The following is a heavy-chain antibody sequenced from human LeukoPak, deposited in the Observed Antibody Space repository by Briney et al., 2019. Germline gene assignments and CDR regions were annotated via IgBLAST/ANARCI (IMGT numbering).Heavy chain of an antibody. V-gene: IGHV1-18*01. D-gene: IGHD3-10*01. CDR2: ISAYNGNT. CDR3: ARDMYYYSRTGFDP. Sequence: ASVKVSCKTSGYTFNSFGISWVRQAPGQGLEWMGWISAYNGNTNYAQKLQGRVTMTTDTSTCTAYMELRSLRSDDTAVYYCARDMYYYSRTGFDPWGQGTLVTVSS. J-gene: IGHJ5*02. CDR1: GYTFNSFG.